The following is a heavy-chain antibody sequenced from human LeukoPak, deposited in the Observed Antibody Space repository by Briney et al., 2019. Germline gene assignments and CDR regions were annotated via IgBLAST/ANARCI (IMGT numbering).Heavy chain of an antibody. V-gene: IGHV3-30-3*01. D-gene: IGHD3-9*01. Sequence: GGSLRLSCAASGFTFSSYAMHWVRQAPGKGLEWVAVISYDGSNKYYADSVKGRFTISRDNSKNTLYLQMNSLRAEDTAVYYCARDRQTGYSSLDVWGQGTTVTVSS. CDR3: ARDRQTGYSSLDV. CDR2: ISYDGSNK. CDR1: GFTFSSYA. J-gene: IGHJ6*02.